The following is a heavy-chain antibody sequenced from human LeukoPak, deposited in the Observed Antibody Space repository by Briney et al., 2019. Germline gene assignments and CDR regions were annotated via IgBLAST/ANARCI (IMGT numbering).Heavy chain of an antibody. CDR2: INAGNGNT. Sequence: ASVKVSCKASGYTFTSYAMHWVRQAPGQRLEWMGWINAGNGNTKYSQKFQGRVTITRDTSASTAYMELSSLRSEDTAVYYCARSVNDRSGGSCYGEYFDYWGQGTLVTVSS. V-gene: IGHV1-3*01. CDR3: ARSVNDRSGGSCYGEYFDY. CDR1: GYTFTSYA. D-gene: IGHD2-15*01. J-gene: IGHJ4*02.